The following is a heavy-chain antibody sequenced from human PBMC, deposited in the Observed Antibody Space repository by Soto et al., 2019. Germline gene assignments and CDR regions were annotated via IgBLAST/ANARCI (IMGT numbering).Heavy chain of an antibody. CDR2: IVPIFGTP. CDR1: GGGFNNYA. J-gene: IGHJ6*02. V-gene: IGHV1-69*01. D-gene: IGHD3-3*01. CDR3: ARDPTRGGVVPQDYGMDG. Sequence: QVQLVQSGAEVKKPASSVRVSCQASGGGFNNYAISWVRQAPGQGLAGMGGIVPIFGTPDYAERFRGRLTITANVSTRTVYMELSSLRSEDTAIYYCARDPTRGGVVPQDYGMDGWGQGTTVTVSS.